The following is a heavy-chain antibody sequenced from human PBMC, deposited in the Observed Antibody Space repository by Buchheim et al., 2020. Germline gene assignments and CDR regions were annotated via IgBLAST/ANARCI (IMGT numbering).Heavy chain of an antibody. J-gene: IGHJ4*02. CDR3: ASDPYYYDSSGYGSDY. CDR2: IYSGGST. V-gene: IGHV3-66*01. Sequence: EVQLVESGGGLVQPGGSLRLSCAASGFTVSSNYMSWVRQAPGKGLEWVSVIYSGGSTYYADSVKGRFTISRDNSKNTLYLQMNSLRAEDTAVYYCASDPYYYDSSGYGSDYWGQGTL. CDR1: GFTVSSNY. D-gene: IGHD3-22*01.